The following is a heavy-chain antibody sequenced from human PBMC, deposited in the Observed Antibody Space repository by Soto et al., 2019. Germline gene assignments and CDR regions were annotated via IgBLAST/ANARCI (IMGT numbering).Heavy chain of an antibody. D-gene: IGHD6-13*01. Sequence: QVQLVQSGAEVKKPGSSVKVSCKASAGTFSSYAISWVRQAPGQGLEWMGGIIPIFGTANYAQKFQGRVTITADESTSTAYMELSSLRSEDTAVYYCARDLIAAATYNWFDPWGQGTLVTVSS. CDR1: AGTFSSYA. V-gene: IGHV1-69*01. CDR2: IIPIFGTA. CDR3: ARDLIAAATYNWFDP. J-gene: IGHJ5*02.